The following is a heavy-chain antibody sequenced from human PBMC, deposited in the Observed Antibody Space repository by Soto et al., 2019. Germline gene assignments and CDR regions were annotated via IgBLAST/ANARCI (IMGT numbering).Heavy chain of an antibody. Sequence: QVQLVESGGGVVQPGRSLRLSCAASGFTFSSYGMHWVRQAPGKGLEWVAVISYDGSNKYYADSVKGRFTISRDNSKNTLYLQMNSLRAEDTAVYYCAKDVAYHYYYYGMDVWGQGTTVTVSS. J-gene: IGHJ6*02. CDR2: ISYDGSNK. CDR1: GFTFSSYG. D-gene: IGHD3-16*01. CDR3: AKDVAYHYYYYGMDV. V-gene: IGHV3-30*18.